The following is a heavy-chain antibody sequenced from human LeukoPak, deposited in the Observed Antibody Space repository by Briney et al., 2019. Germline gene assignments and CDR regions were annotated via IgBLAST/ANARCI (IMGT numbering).Heavy chain of an antibody. CDR3: ARSEHENGY. Sequence: ASVKVSCKTSGGTFSSYAISWVRQAPGQGLEWMGWISAYNGNTNYAQKLQGRVTMTTDTSTSTAYMELRSLRSDDTAVYYCARSEHENGYWGQGTLVTVSS. V-gene: IGHV1-18*01. CDR2: ISAYNGNT. J-gene: IGHJ4*02. CDR1: GGTFSSYA. D-gene: IGHD2-8*01.